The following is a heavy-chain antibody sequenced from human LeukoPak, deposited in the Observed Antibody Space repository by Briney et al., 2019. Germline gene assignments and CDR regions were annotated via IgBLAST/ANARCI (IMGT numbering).Heavy chain of an antibody. CDR1: GFTVSGNY. J-gene: IGHJ4*02. CDR2: VYSGGST. CDR3: ARVPSLGSGSFDY. V-gene: IGHV3-53*01. Sequence: GGSLRLSCAASGFTVSGNYMSWVRQAPGRGLEWVSVVYSGGSTYYADSVKGRFTISRDNSKNTLYLQMNSLRVEDTAVYYCARVPSLGSGSFDYWGQETLVTVSS. D-gene: IGHD3-10*02.